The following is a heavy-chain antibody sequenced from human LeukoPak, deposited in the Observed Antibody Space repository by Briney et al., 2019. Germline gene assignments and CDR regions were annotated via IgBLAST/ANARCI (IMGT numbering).Heavy chain of an antibody. CDR3: AKTYVDTTFFEY. D-gene: IGHD5-18*01. Sequence: GVSLSLFCGVSGFTFSPYPMNGPPRARGKAVEGVRASRCSGETIFYAICVKRRFTLSRDNSKNVLYVQLHSLRAEDTAIYYGAKTYVDTTFFEYWGQGTLVTVSS. J-gene: IGHJ4*02. CDR1: GFTFSPYP. CDR2: SRCSGETI. V-gene: IGHV3-23*01.